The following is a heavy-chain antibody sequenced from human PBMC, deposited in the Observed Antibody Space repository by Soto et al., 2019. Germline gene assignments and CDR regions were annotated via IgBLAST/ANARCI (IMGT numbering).Heavy chain of an antibody. CDR1: GYTLTTYY. Sequence: ASVKVSCKASGYTLTTYYIHWLRQAPGQGLEWMGIIDPTGRTTNYAQKFQGRVTMTRDTSTSTVYMQLSSLRYEDTAVYYCATNVGSTVGPDFDYWGQGALVTVSS. J-gene: IGHJ4*02. D-gene: IGHD1-26*01. V-gene: IGHV1-46*01. CDR2: IDPTGRTT. CDR3: ATNVGSTVGPDFDY.